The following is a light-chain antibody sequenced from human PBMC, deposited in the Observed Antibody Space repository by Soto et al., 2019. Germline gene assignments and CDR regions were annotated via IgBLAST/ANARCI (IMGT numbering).Light chain of an antibody. Sequence: EIVLTQSPGTLSLSPGERATLSCKASQSVSNNYLAWYQQKPGQAPRLLIYNASSRATGIPDRFSGSVSGTDFNLQISRLEAEDFAVYYCQQYGSSPGTFGQGTKVEIK. J-gene: IGKJ1*01. CDR2: NAS. CDR3: QQYGSSPGT. V-gene: IGKV3-20*01. CDR1: QSVSNNY.